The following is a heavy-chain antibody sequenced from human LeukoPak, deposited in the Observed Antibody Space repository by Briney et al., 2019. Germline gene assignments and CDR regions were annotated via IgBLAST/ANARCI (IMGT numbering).Heavy chain of an antibody. V-gene: IGHV3-7*04. CDR3: TRVGYIDEGIDY. CDR1: GFPFSSYW. D-gene: IGHD5-24*01. J-gene: IGHJ4*02. Sequence: GGPLRLSCVASGFPFSSYWMTWVRQAPGKGLEWVANIKQDGSKKSYVDSVKGRFTISRDNAKNSLYLQMNSLRAEDTAIYYRTRVGYIDEGIDYWGQGTLVTVSS. CDR2: IKQDGSKK.